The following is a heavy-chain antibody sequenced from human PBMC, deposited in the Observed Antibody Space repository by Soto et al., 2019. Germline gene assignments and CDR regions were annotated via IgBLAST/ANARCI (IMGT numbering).Heavy chain of an antibody. Sequence: SETLSLTCTVSGGSISSSSYYWGWIRQPPGKGLEWIGTFYYSGSTYYNPSLKSRVTISVDTSKNQLSLKLSSVTAADTAVYYRARYGMDYYDSSGYYSPYYFDYWGQGTLVTVSS. CDR1: GGSISSSSYY. D-gene: IGHD3-22*01. J-gene: IGHJ4*02. V-gene: IGHV4-39*01. CDR3: ARYGMDYYDSSGYYSPYYFDY. CDR2: FYYSGST.